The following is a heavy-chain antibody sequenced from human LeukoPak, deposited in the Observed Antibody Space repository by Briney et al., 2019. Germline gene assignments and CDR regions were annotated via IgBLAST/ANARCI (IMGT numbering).Heavy chain of an antibody. D-gene: IGHD4-17*01. J-gene: IGHJ5*02. Sequence: ASGKVSCKASGYTFTGYYMHWVRQAPGQGLEWMGWINPNSGGTNYAQKFQGRVTMTRDTSISTAYMELSRLRSDDTAVYYCARDRTTVTLSRWFDPWGQGTLVTVSS. V-gene: IGHV1-2*02. CDR3: ARDRTTVTLSRWFDP. CDR2: INPNSGGT. CDR1: GYTFTGYY.